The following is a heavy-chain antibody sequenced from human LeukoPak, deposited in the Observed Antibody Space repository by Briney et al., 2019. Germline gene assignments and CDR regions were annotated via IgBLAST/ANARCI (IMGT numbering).Heavy chain of an antibody. V-gene: IGHV1-3*03. CDR2: INGENGNT. CDR1: GYIFSDYT. D-gene: IGHD3-10*01. J-gene: IGHJ4*02. Sequence: GASVKVSCKASGYIFSDYTMHWVRQAPGQRREWMGWINGENGNTKYSQELRGRVTFTSDSSATTVYMELSSLRSEDVAVYYCAREVSSVGANYFDYWGQGPLVTVSS. CDR3: AREVSSVGANYFDY.